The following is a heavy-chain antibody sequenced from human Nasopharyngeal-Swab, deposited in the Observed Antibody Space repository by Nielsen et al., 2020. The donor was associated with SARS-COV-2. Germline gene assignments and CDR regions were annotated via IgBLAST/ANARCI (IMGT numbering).Heavy chain of an antibody. CDR1: GGSISSYY. CDR2: IYYSGST. J-gene: IGHJ5*02. CDR3: ARGSITGTTSPLFDP. Sequence: SQTLSLTCAVYGGSISSYYWSWIRQPPGKGLEWIGYIYYSGSTNYNPSLKSRVTISVDTSKNQFSLKLSSVTAADTAVYYCARGSITGTTSPLFDPWGQGTLVTVSS. V-gene: IGHV4-59*01. D-gene: IGHD1-7*01.